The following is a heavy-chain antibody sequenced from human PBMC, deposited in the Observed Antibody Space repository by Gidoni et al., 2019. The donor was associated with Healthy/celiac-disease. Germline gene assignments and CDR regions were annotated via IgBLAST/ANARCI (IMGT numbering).Heavy chain of an antibody. CDR2: IDWDDDK. CDR1: GFSLSTSGMC. J-gene: IGHJ4*02. V-gene: IGHV2-70*15. D-gene: IGHD4-17*01. CDR3: ARIWTTVTSYDY. Sequence: QVTLRESGPALVKPTQTLTLTCTFSGFSLSTSGMCVSWIRQPPGKALEGLARIDWDDDKYYSTSLKTRLTISKDTSKNQVVLTMTNMDPVDTATYYCARIWTTVTSYDYWGQGTRVTVSS.